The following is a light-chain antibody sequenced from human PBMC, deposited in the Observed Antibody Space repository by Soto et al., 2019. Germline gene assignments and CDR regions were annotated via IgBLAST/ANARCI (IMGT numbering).Light chain of an antibody. CDR3: QQRSNWPIT. V-gene: IGKV3-11*01. J-gene: IGKJ5*01. CDR2: DAS. CDR1: QSVSSY. Sequence: EIVLTQSPATLSLSPGERATLSCRASQSVSSYLAWYQQKPGQAPRLLLYDASNRATGIPARFSGSGSGTDFTLTISSLEPEDFAVYYCQQRSNWPITFGQGKRLEI.